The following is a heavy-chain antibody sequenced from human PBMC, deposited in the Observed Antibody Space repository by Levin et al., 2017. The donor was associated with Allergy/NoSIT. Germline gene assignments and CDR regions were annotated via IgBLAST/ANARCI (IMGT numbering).Heavy chain of an antibody. CDR3: ASSSGGKDSGGYLDY. CDR1: GFTFRSYC. V-gene: IGHV3-7*01. Sequence: PGGSLRLSCAASGFTFRSYCMTWVRQAPGKGLEWVANIKEDGGEKYYVDSVRGRFTIFRDDAENSLYLQMNRLRVEDTAVYYCASSSGGKDSGGYLDYWDQGILVAVSS. J-gene: IGHJ4*02. D-gene: IGHD2-15*01. CDR2: IKEDGGEK.